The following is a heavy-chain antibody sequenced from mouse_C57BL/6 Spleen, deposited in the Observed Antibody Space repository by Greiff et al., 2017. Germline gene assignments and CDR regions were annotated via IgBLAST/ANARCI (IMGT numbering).Heavy chain of an antibody. J-gene: IGHJ1*03. V-gene: IGHV7-3*01. CDR2: IRNKSNGYTA. CDR3: ARYPTAGYSNYGYCDD. D-gene: IGHD2-5*01. CDR1: GFTFTDYY. Sequence: EVMLVESGGGLVQPGGSLSLSCAASGFTFTDYYMSWVRQPPGKALEWLGFIRNKSNGYTAEYSASVKGRFTISRDNSQSILCLQMNALRAEDSATYDCARYPTAGYSNYGYCDDWGTGTTVTVSS.